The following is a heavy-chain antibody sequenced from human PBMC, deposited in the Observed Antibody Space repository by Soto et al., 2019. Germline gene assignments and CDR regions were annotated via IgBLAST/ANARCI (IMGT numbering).Heavy chain of an antibody. CDR3: ASTMATGYFDL. CDR2: IYSGGST. J-gene: IGHJ2*01. Sequence: EVQLVETGGGLIQPGGSLRLSCAASGFTVSSNYMSWVRQAPGKGLEWVSVIYSGGSTYYADSVKGRFTISRDNSKNTRYLQLNSLRAEDTAVYYCASTMATGYFDLWGRGTLVTVSS. CDR1: GFTVSSNY. D-gene: IGHD5-12*01. V-gene: IGHV3-53*02.